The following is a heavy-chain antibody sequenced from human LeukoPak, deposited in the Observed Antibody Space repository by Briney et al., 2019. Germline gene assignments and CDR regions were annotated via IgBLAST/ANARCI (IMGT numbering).Heavy chain of an antibody. CDR1: GFTFSTYG. J-gene: IGHJ5*02. D-gene: IGHD3-10*01. CDR2: INTGNGHT. CDR3: TRGAKFRFYGSGTYYTSLPFDP. Sequence: PGGSLRLSCAASGFTFSTYGMHWVRQAPGQRLEWMGWINTGNGHTKYSQEFQDRVTITRDTSASTAYMELSSLRSDDMAIYFCTRGAKFRFYGSGTYYTSLPFDPWAQGTLVTVSS. V-gene: IGHV1-3*03.